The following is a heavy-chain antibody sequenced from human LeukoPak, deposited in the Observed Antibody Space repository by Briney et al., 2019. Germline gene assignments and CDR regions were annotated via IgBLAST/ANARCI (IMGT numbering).Heavy chain of an antibody. V-gene: IGHV3-48*03. Sequence: TGGSLRLSCAASGFTFSSYEMNWVRQAPGKGLEWVSYISSSGSTIYYPDSVKGRFTISRDNSKNTLYLQLNSLRAEDTAVYYCARERERFLNLWGQGTLVTVSS. CDR3: ARERERFLNL. CDR1: GFTFSSYE. J-gene: IGHJ5*02. D-gene: IGHD3-3*01. CDR2: ISSSGSTI.